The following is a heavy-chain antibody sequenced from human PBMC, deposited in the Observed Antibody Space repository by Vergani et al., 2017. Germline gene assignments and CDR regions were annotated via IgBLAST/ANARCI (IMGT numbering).Heavy chain of an antibody. V-gene: IGHV1-45*02. D-gene: IGHD2-2*01. CDR3: ALAEGSTSCINGVCITPATGSWFDP. Sequence: QMQLVQSGAEVKKTGSSVKVSCKASGYTFTYRYLHWVRQAPGQALEWMGWITPFNGNTNYAQKFQDRVTITRDRSMSTAYMELSSLRSEDTAMYYCALAEGSTSCINGVCITPATGSWFDPWGQGTLVTVSS. CDR2: ITPFNGNT. J-gene: IGHJ5*02. CDR1: GYTFTYRY.